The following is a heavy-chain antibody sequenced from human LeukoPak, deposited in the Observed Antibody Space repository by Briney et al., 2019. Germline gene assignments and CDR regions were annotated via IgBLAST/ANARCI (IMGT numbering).Heavy chain of an antibody. D-gene: IGHD6-19*01. CDR3: AGGSGWVTDS. J-gene: IGHJ4*02. CDR2: IKQDGSEK. V-gene: IGHV3-7*01. CDR1: GFTFSAYW. Sequence: GGSLRLSCAASGFTFSAYWMNWVRQAPGKGLEWVANIKQDGSEKYYVDSVKGRFTNSRDNAKNSLYLQMNSLRAEDTAVYFCAGGSGWVTDSWGQGTLVTVSA.